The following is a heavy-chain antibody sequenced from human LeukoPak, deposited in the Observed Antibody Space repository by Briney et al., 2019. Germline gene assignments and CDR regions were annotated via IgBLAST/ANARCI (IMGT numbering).Heavy chain of an antibody. D-gene: IGHD7-27*01. Sequence: SQTLSLTCTVSGGSIGSGSYYWTWIRQSAGKGLEWIGRIYVGGSPNYNPSLEGRLTISIDMSKNQFSLRLNSVTAADTATYFCVRDEDYWGSPHWGQGILVSVSS. V-gene: IGHV4-61*02. J-gene: IGHJ4*02. CDR3: VRDEDYWGSPH. CDR1: GGSIGSGSYY. CDR2: IYVGGSP.